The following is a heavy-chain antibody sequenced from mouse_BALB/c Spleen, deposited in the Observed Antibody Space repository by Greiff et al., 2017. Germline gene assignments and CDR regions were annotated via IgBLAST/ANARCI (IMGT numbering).Heavy chain of an antibody. Sequence: EVQLQQSGPGLVKPSQSLSLTCTVTGYSITSDYAWNWIRQFPGNKLEWMGYISYSGSTSYNPSLKSRISITRDTSKNQFFLQLNSVTTEDTATYYCARTTVVASVFDYWGQGTTLTVSS. CDR1: GYSITSDYA. D-gene: IGHD1-1*01. V-gene: IGHV3-2*02. CDR3: ARTTVVASVFDY. CDR2: ISYSGST. J-gene: IGHJ2*01.